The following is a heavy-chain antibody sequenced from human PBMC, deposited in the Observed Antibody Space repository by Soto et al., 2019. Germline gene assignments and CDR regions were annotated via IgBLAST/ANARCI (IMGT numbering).Heavy chain of an antibody. Sequence: SETLSLTCTVSGGYISSYVWSWIRQPPGKGLEWIGYIYYSGSTNYNPSPKSRVTISVDTSKNQFSLKLSSVTAADTAVYYCARGLRFLEEAYWGQGTLVTVSS. D-gene: IGHD3-3*01. CDR1: GGYISSYV. CDR3: ARGLRFLEEAY. J-gene: IGHJ4*02. V-gene: IGHV4-59*01. CDR2: IYYSGST.